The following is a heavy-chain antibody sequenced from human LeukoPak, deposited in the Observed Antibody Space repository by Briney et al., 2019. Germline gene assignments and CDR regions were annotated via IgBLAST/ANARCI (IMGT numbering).Heavy chain of an antibody. CDR3: ARRFVRYSSSWYDYYYYMDV. V-gene: IGHV4-59*12. J-gene: IGHJ6*03. Sequence: SETLSLTCTVSGGSISSYYWSWIRQPPGKGLEWIGYIYYSGSTNYNPSLKSRVTISVDTSKNQFSLKLSSVTAADTAVYYCARRFVRYSSSWYDYYYYMDVWGKGTTVTISS. CDR1: GGSISSYY. CDR2: IYYSGST. D-gene: IGHD6-13*01.